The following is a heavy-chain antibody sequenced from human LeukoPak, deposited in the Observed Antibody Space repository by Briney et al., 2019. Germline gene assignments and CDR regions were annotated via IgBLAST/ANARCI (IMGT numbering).Heavy chain of an antibody. CDR2: ISAYNGNT. D-gene: IGHD3-22*01. Sequence: ASVKVSCKASGHTFNNYGVGWVRQAPGQGLEWMGWISAYNGNTNYAQKLQGRVTMTTDTSTSTAYMELRSLRSDDTAVYYCARAYYDSSGSTFDIWGQGTMVTVSS. V-gene: IGHV1-18*01. J-gene: IGHJ3*02. CDR3: ARAYYDSSGSTFDI. CDR1: GHTFNNYG.